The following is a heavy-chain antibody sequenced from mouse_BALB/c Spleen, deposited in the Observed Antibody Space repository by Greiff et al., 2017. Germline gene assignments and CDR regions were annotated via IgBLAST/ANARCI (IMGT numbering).Heavy chain of an antibody. Sequence: EVQRVESGGGLVQPGGSLRLSCATSGFTFTDYYMSWVRQPPGKALEWLGFIRNKANGYTTEYSASVKGRFTISRDNSQSILYLQMNTLRAEDSATYYCARGAGKGAMDYWGQGTSVTVSS. CDR2: IRNKANGYTT. CDR3: ARGAGKGAMDY. CDR1: GFTFTDYY. J-gene: IGHJ4*01. V-gene: IGHV7-3*02.